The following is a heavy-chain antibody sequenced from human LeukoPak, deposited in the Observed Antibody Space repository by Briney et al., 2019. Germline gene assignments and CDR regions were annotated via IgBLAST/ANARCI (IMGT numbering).Heavy chain of an antibody. Sequence: SETLSLTCTVSGGSMSSYYWGWIRQPPGKGLEWIGSIYHSGSTYYNPSLKSRVTISVDTSKNQFSLKLSSVTAADTAVYYCARPSRGYSRSRSYYYMDVWGKGTTVTVSS. CDR2: IYHSGST. D-gene: IGHD6-13*01. J-gene: IGHJ6*03. CDR1: GGSMSSYY. V-gene: IGHV4-38-2*02. CDR3: ARPSRGYSRSRSYYYMDV.